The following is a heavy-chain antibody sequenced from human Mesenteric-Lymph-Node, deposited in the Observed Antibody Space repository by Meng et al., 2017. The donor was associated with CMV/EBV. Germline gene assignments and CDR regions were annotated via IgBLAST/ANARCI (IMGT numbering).Heavy chain of an antibody. CDR2: IYYSGST. CDR1: GGSISSYY. J-gene: IGHJ4*02. D-gene: IGHD3-3*01. CDR3: ARHYSDFWSGPITPFDY. V-gene: IGHV4-59*01. Sequence: SETLSLTCTVSGGSISSYYWSWIRQPPGKGLEWIGYIYYSGSTNYNPSLKSRVTISVDTSKNQFSLKLSSVTAADTAVYYCARHYSDFWSGPITPFDYWGQGTLVTVSS.